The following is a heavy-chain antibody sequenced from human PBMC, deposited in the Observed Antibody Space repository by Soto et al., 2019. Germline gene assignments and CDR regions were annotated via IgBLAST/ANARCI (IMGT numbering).Heavy chain of an antibody. D-gene: IGHD3-10*01. J-gene: IGHJ6*03. CDR2: IKQDGSEK. CDR1: GFTFSSYW. Sequence: GGSLRLSCAASGFTFSSYWMSWVRQAPGKGLEWVANIKQDGSEKYYVDSVKGRFTISRDNAKNSLYLQMNSLRAEDTAVYYCARSPRRYYYGSGNYYYLMAVWSKGTSDTVSS. CDR3: ARSPRRYYYGSGNYYYLMAV. V-gene: IGHV3-7*01.